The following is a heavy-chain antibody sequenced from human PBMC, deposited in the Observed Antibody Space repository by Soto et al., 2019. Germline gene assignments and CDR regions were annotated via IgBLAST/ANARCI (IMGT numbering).Heavy chain of an antibody. V-gene: IGHV4-30-4*01. D-gene: IGHD3-22*01. CDR1: GGSISSGDYY. CDR2: IYYSGST. Sequence: QVQLQESGPGLVKPSQTLSLTCTVSGGSISSGDYYWSWIRQPPGKGLEWIGYIYYSGSTYYNPSLKSRVTISVDTSKSQFSLKLSSVTAADTAVYYCARQNYYDSSGYSGEGYYFDYWGQGTLVTVSS. J-gene: IGHJ4*02. CDR3: ARQNYYDSSGYSGEGYYFDY.